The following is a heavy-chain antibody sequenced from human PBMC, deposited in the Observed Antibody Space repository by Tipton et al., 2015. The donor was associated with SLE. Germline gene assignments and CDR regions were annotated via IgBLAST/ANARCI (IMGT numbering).Heavy chain of an antibody. D-gene: IGHD1-1*01. Sequence: TLSLTCTVSGGSISSHYWSWIRQPPGKGLEWIGYIYYSGSTNYNPSLKSRVTISVDRSKNQFSLKLSSVTAADTAVYYCASWTGDFDYWGQGTLVTVSS. V-gene: IGHV4-59*11. J-gene: IGHJ4*02. CDR2: IYYSGST. CDR3: ASWTGDFDY. CDR1: GGSISSHY.